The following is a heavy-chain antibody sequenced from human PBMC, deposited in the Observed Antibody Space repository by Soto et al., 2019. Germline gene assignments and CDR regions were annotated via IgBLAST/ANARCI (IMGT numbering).Heavy chain of an antibody. CDR2: IYYSGST. CDR1: GGSISSGGYY. Sequence: QVQLQESGPGLVKPSQTLSLTCTVSGGSISSGGYYWSWIRQHPGTGLEWIGYIYYSGSTYYNPSLKSLVTISVDTSKNQFSLKLSSVTAADTAVYYCARGLYDSTGSGAFDIWGQGTMVTVSS. CDR3: ARGLYDSTGSGAFDI. D-gene: IGHD3-22*01. V-gene: IGHV4-31*01. J-gene: IGHJ3*02.